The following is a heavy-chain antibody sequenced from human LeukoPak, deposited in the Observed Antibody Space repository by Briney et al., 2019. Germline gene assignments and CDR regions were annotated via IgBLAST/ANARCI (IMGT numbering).Heavy chain of an antibody. CDR1: GYTFTSYG. CDR3: ARVGITGSYFVDY. J-gene: IGHJ4*02. CDR2: ISAYNGNT. V-gene: IGHV1-18*01. Sequence: SVKVSCKASGYTFTSYGLSWVRQAPGQGLEWMGWISAYNGNTNYAQNLQGRVTLTTDTSTSTAYMELRSLRSDDTAVYYCARVGITGSYFVDYWGQGTLVTVSS. D-gene: IGHD1-26*01.